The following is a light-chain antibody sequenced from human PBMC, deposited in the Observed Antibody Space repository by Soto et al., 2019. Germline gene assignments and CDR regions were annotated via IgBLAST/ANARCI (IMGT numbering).Light chain of an antibody. J-gene: IGLJ3*02. CDR2: YDS. CDR1: NSGSES. Sequence: SYELTQPPSVSVAPGKTARITCGGDNSGSESVNWYQQRPGQAPVLVIYYDSDRPSGIPERFSGSNSGNTATLTISRVEAGDEADYYCQVWDTSRDHQVFGGGTKLTVL. V-gene: IGLV3-21*04. CDR3: QVWDTSRDHQV.